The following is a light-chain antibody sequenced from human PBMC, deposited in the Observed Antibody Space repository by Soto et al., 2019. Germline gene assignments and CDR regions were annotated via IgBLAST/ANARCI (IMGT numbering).Light chain of an antibody. CDR3: GTWDNSLSAGV. Sequence: QSVLTQPPSVSAAPGQTVTISCSGSSSNIENNYVSWYQQLPGTAPKLLIYDNNKRPSGIPDRFSVSKSGTSATLGITGLQTGDEAEYYFGTWDNSLSAGVFGGGTKLTVL. J-gene: IGLJ2*01. CDR1: SSNIENNY. V-gene: IGLV1-51*01. CDR2: DNN.